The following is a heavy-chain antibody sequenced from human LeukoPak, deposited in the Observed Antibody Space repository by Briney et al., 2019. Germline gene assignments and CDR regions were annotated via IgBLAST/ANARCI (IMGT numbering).Heavy chain of an antibody. CDR3: ARVNCSSTSCSYYYYGMDV. D-gene: IGHD2-2*01. V-gene: IGHV1-8*01. J-gene: IGHJ6*02. CDR1: GYTFTSYD. Sequence: VASVKVSCTASGYTFTSYDINWVRQATGQGLEWMGWMNPNSGNTGYAQKFQGRVTMTRNTSISTAYMELSSLRSEDTAVYYCARVNCSSTSCSYYYYGMDVWGQGTTVTVSS. CDR2: MNPNSGNT.